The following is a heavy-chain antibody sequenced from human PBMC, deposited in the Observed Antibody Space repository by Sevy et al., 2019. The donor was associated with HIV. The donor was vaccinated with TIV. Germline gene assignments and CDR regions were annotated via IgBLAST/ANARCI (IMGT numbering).Heavy chain of an antibody. CDR1: GYSFYSYW. CDR3: ARNCDYMDV. D-gene: IGHD1-1*01. CDR2: IYPDDSDA. Sequence: GESLKISCMGSGYSFYSYWIGWVRQMPGKGLEWMGIIYPDDSDARYSPSFEGQVTISADKSISTAYLQWSSLKASDTAMYYCARNCDYMDVWGKGTTVTVSS. J-gene: IGHJ6*03. V-gene: IGHV5-51*01.